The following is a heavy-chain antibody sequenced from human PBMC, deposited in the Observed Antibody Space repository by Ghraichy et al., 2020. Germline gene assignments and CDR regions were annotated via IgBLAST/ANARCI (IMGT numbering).Heavy chain of an antibody. D-gene: IGHD3-22*01. V-gene: IGHV3-30*18. CDR2: ISYDGSNK. CDR1: GFTFSSYG. J-gene: IGHJ6*03. Sequence: ALRLSCAASGFTFSSYGMHWVRQAPGKGLEWVAVISYDGSNKYYADSVKGRFTISRDNSKNTLYLQMNSLRAEDTAVFYCAKDEYYYDSRGCYPYYYYYYMDVWGKGTTVTVSS. CDR3: AKDEYYYDSRGCYPYYYYYYMDV.